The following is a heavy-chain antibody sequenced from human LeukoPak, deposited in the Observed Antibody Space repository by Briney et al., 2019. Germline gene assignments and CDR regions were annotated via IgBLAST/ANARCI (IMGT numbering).Heavy chain of an antibody. CDR1: GYTFTGYY. D-gene: IGHD6-13*01. CDR2: INPNSGGT. CDR3: ARAAGRIAAAATYYYYYGMDV. J-gene: IGHJ6*02. V-gene: IGHV1-2*02. Sequence: ASVKVSCKASGYTFTGYYMHWVRQAPGQGLEWMGWINPNSGGTNYAQKFQGRVTMTRDTSISTDYMELSRLRSDDTAVYYCARAAGRIAAAATYYYYYGMDVWGQGTTVTVSS.